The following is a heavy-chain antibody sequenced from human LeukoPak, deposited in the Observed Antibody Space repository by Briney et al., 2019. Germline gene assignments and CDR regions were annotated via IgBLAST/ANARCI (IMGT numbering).Heavy chain of an antibody. Sequence: GGSLRLSCAASGFTFSIYAMTWVRQAPGKGLEWVSAISGSGDSTYYADSVKGRFIISRDNSKNTLFLQMNSLRAEDTAIYYGARGAVVTNDYWGQGNLVTVSS. D-gene: IGHD4-23*01. CDR2: ISGSGDST. CDR3: ARGAVVTNDY. V-gene: IGHV3-23*01. CDR1: GFTFSIYA. J-gene: IGHJ4*02.